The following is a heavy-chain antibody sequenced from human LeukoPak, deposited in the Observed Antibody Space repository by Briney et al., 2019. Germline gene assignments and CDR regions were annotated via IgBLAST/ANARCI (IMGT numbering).Heavy chain of an antibody. CDR2: IYYSGSS. V-gene: IGHV4-31*03. CDR1: GGSISNGRYY. CDR3: AVEVGADLAY. Sequence: SETLSLTCTVSGGSISNGRYYWRWIRQHPGKGLEWIGYIYYSGSSYYNPSLRSRVTISVDTSKNQCSLKLSSVTAADTAVYYCAVEVGADLAYWGQGALVTVSS. D-gene: IGHD1-26*01. J-gene: IGHJ4*02.